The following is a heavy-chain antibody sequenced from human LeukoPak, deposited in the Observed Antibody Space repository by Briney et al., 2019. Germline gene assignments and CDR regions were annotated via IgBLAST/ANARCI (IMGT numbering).Heavy chain of an antibody. V-gene: IGHV3-48*04. CDR2: ISSSGSTI. J-gene: IGHJ4*02. CDR1: GFTFSSYW. D-gene: IGHD1-26*01. CDR3: VQGVVPWVGDY. Sequence: GGSQRLSCAASGFTFSSYWMSWVRQAPGKGLEWVSYISSSGSTIYYADSVKGRFTISRDNAKNSLYLQMNSLRAEDTAVYYCVQGVVPWVGDYWGQGTLVTVSS.